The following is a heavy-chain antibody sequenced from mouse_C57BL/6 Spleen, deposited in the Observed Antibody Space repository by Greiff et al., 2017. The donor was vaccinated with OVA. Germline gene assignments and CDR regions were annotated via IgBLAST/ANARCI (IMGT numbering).Heavy chain of an antibody. CDR1: GYTFTSYW. CDR3: ARSDSNYEEGYFDV. J-gene: IGHJ1*03. V-gene: IGHV1-61*01. D-gene: IGHD2-5*01. CDR2: IYPSDSET. Sequence: QVQLQQPGAELVRPGSSVKLSCKASGYTFTSYWMDWVKQRPGQGLEWIGNIYPSDSETHYNQKFKDQATLTVDKSSSTAYMQLSSLTSEDSAVYYCARSDSNYEEGYFDVWGTGTTVTVSS.